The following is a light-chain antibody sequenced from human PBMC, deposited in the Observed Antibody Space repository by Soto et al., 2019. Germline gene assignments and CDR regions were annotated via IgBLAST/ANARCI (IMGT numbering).Light chain of an antibody. J-gene: IGKJ3*01. Sequence: EIVLTQSPDTLSLSPGERATLSCRASQSVRSSLAWYQQKPGQAPRLLIYDASNRATGIPARFSGSGSGTDFTLTISSLEPEDCAVYYCQQRSNWPPDVTFGPGTKVDIK. CDR2: DAS. CDR3: QQRSNWPPDVT. V-gene: IGKV3-11*01. CDR1: QSVRSS.